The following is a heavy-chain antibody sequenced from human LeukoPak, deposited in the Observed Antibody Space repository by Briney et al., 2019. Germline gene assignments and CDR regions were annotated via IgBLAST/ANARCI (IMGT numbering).Heavy chain of an antibody. V-gene: IGHV4-39*07. Sequence: SETLSLTRSVSGGYIRSSNDYCGWIRQPPGKGLEWIGEINHSGSTNYNPSLKSRVTISVDTSKNQFSLKLSSVTAADTAVYYCARHVTLGSTTYPLEYWVQATKVTVSS. CDR1: GGYIRSSNDY. J-gene: IGHJ4*02. CDR3: ARHVTLGSTTYPLEY. D-gene: IGHD1-26*01. CDR2: INHSGST.